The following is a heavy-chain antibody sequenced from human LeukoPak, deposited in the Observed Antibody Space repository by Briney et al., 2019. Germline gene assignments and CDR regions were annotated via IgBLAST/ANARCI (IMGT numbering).Heavy chain of an antibody. CDR3: ARVVGYQLLPHDAFDI. J-gene: IGHJ3*02. D-gene: IGHD2-2*01. V-gene: IGHV3-21*01. CDR2: ISSSSSYI. Sequence: GGSLRLSCAASGFTFSSHSMNWVRQAPGKGLEWVSSISSSSSYIYYADSVKGRFTISRDNDKNSLYLQMNSLRAEDTAVYYCARVVGYQLLPHDAFDIWGQGTMVTVSS. CDR1: GFTFSSHS.